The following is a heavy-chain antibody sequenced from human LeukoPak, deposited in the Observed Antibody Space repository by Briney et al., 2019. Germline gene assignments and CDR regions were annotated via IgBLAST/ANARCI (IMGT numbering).Heavy chain of an antibody. J-gene: IGHJ4*02. D-gene: IGHD5-18*01. Sequence: GGSLRLSCAASGFTFDDYGMSWVRQAPGKGLEWVSGINWNGGSTGYADSVKGRFTISRDNSKNTLYLQMNSLRAEDTAVYYCARWSGTAMVLDYWGQGTLVTVSS. CDR2: INWNGGST. V-gene: IGHV3-20*04. CDR3: ARWSGTAMVLDY. CDR1: GFTFDDYG.